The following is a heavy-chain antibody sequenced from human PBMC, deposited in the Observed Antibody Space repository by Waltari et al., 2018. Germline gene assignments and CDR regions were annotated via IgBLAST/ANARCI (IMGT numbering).Heavy chain of an antibody. CDR1: GYSFTGYW. J-gene: IGHJ6*02. D-gene: IGHD6-13*01. CDR3: ARHSYLAAAGNYYYGMDV. CDR2: IYPGDSDT. Sequence: EVQLVQSGAEVKKPGESLKISCKGSGYSFTGYWIGWVRQMPGKGLEWMGIIYPGDSDTRYSPSFQGQVTISADKSISTAYLQWSSLKASDTAMYYCARHSYLAAAGNYYYGMDVWGQGTTVTVSS. V-gene: IGHV5-51*01.